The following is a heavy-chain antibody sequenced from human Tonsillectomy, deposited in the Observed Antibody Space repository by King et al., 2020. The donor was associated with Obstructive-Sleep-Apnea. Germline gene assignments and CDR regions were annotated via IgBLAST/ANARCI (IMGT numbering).Heavy chain of an antibody. V-gene: IGHV4-4*02. CDR1: GGSISSSNW. D-gene: IGHD4-11*01. CDR3: ARDSAYSKGCFDY. CDR2: IYHSWGT. J-gene: IGHJ4*02. Sequence: QLQESGPGLVKPSGTLSLTCAVSGGSISSSNWWSWVRQPPGKGLEWIGEIYHSWGTNYNPSLKSRVTISVDKSKNQFSLTLSAVTAADTAVYYCARDSAYSKGCFDYWGQGTLVTVSS.